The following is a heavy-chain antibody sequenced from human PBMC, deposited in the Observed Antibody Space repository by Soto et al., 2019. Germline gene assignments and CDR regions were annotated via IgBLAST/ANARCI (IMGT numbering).Heavy chain of an antibody. CDR2: IKQDGSEK. V-gene: IGHV3-7*01. CDR3: ARVPGYYDFWSGYRY. J-gene: IGHJ4*02. Sequence: GGSLRLSCAASGFTFSSYWMSWVRQAPGKGLEWVANIKQDGSEKYYVDSVKGRFTISRDNAKNSLYLQMNSLRAEDTAVYYCARVPGYYDFWSGYRYWGQGTLVTVSS. CDR1: GFTFSSYW. D-gene: IGHD3-3*01.